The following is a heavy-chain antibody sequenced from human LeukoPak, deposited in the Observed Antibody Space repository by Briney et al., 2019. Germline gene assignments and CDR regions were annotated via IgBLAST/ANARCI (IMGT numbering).Heavy chain of an antibody. CDR1: GFTFSSYS. J-gene: IGHJ4*02. D-gene: IGHD3-22*01. Sequence: PGGSLRLSCAASGFTFSSYSMNWVRQAPGKGLEWVSSISSSSSYIYYADSVKGRFTISRDNSKNTLYLQMNSLRAEDTAVYYCATSGTYYYDSSGYYPEGYWGQGTLVTVSS. V-gene: IGHV3-21*04. CDR3: ATSGTYYYDSSGYYPEGY. CDR2: ISSSSSYI.